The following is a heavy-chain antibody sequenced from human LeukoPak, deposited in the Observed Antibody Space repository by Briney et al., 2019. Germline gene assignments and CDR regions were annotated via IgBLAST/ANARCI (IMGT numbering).Heavy chain of an antibody. J-gene: IGHJ4*02. CDR3: AKDGGLLPAY. CDR2: ISYDGSNK. Sequence: GGSLRLSCAASGFTFSSYGMHWVRQAPGKGLEWVAVISYDGSNKYYADSVKGRFTISRDNSKNTLYLQMNSLRAEDTAVYYCAKDGGLLPAYWGQGTLVTVSS. D-gene: IGHD2-21*02. CDR1: GFTFSSYG. V-gene: IGHV3-30*18.